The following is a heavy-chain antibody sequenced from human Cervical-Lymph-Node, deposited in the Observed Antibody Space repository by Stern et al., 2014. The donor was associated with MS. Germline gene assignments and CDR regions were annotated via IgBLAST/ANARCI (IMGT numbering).Heavy chain of an antibody. J-gene: IGHJ6*01. CDR3: ARVAWHYGLDV. Sequence: QLQLQESGPGLVKPSQSLSLTCTVSGGSISRGGGDYYWSWIRQLPRQGLEWIGFVFHSGRSFYNPSLKRLATISVDTSENQFSLKLTSVTDADTAVYYCARVAWHYGLDVWGQGTTVIVSS. CDR2: VFHSGRS. V-gene: IGHV4-31*01. CDR1: GGSISRGGGDYY.